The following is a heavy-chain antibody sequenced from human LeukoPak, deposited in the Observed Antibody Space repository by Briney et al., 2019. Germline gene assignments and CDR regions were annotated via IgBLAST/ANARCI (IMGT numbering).Heavy chain of an antibody. V-gene: IGHV1-18*01. Sequence: GASVTVSYKPSVYTFTTYRISRVRQAPGQRREWMGWISAYNDDAHYAQKLQGRVTMATATSTNTAYMELRSLRSDDAALYYCARVGGGNYYYFDYWGQGTLVTVSS. D-gene: IGHD1-26*01. CDR1: VYTFTTYR. CDR2: ISAYNDDA. J-gene: IGHJ4*02. CDR3: ARVGGGNYYYFDY.